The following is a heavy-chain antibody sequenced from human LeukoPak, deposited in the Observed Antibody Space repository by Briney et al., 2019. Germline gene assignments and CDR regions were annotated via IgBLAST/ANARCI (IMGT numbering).Heavy chain of an antibody. Sequence: GGSLRLSCAASGFTFSSYSMNWVRQAPGKGLEWVSSMSSSSSYIYYADSVKGRFTISRDNAKNSLYLQMNSLRAEDTAVYYCARVNEVCSSTSCYRAFDYWGQGTLVTVSS. D-gene: IGHD2-2*01. V-gene: IGHV3-21*01. CDR1: GFTFSSYS. J-gene: IGHJ4*02. CDR3: ARVNEVCSSTSCYRAFDY. CDR2: MSSSSSYI.